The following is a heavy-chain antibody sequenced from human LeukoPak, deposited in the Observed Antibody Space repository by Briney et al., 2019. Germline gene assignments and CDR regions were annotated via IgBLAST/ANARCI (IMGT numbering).Heavy chain of an antibody. CDR1: GFTFSSYD. D-gene: IGHD4-17*01. J-gene: IGHJ3*02. V-gene: IGHV3-13*01. CDR2: IGYTGDT. CDR3: GRAGGDYSDVFDI. Sequence: PGGSLRLSCAASGFTFSSYDMHWVRQAAGKGLEWVSTIGYTGDTHYPASVKGRFIISRENAKNSLYLQMNSLRAGDMAVYYCGRAGGDYSDVFDIWGQGTMVTVSS.